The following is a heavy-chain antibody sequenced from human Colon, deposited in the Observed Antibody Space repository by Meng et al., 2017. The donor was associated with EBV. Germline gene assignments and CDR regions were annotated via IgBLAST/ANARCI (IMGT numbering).Heavy chain of an antibody. J-gene: IGHJ4*02. CDR2: IYYSGST. V-gene: IGHV4-31*03. D-gene: IGHD5-24*01. Sequence: VQRQEAGPGLVKPSQTLSLPCTVSGGSISSGGYYWSWIRQHPGKGLEWIGYIYYSGSTYYNPSLKSRVTISIDTSKNQFSLKLSSVTAADTAVYYCARGPSRWLQFSFDYWGQGTLVTVSS. CDR3: ARGPSRWLQFSFDY. CDR1: GGSISSGGYY.